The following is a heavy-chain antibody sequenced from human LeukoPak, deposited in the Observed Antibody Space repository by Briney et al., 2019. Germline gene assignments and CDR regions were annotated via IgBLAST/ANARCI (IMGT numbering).Heavy chain of an antibody. CDR3: ARAMQGSSTSCC. V-gene: IGHV3-21*01. D-gene: IGHD2-2*01. CDR2: ISSSSSYI. J-gene: IGHJ6*02. CDR1: GFTFSSYS. Sequence: PGGSLRLSGAASGFTFSSYSMNWVRQAPGKGLEWVSSISSSSSYIYYADSVKGRFTISRDNAKNSLYLQMNSLRAEDTAVYYCARAMQGSSTSCCWGQGTTVTVSS.